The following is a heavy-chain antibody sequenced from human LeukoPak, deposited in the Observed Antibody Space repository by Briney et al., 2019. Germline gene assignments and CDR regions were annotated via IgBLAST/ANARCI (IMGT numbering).Heavy chain of an antibody. CDR1: GDFITAYY. CDR3: ASNTGTVFDY. J-gene: IGHJ4*02. D-gene: IGHD7-27*01. V-gene: IGHV4-59*01. Sequence: SETLSLTCTVSGDFITAYYWSWIRQPPGKGLERIGYVYYTGSTEYNPSLRSRVTISLEMSKQQFSLTLTSVTAADTAVYYCASNTGTVFDYWGRGALVTVSS. CDR2: VYYTGST.